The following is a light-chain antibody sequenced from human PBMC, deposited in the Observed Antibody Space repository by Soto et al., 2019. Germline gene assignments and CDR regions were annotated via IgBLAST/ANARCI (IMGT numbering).Light chain of an antibody. CDR1: QTIFNW. CDR2: DAS. Sequence: DIQMTHSPSTLSASVGDRVTITCRASQTIFNWLARYQRKPGRAPNLLIYDASSLQSGVPSTFSGSGSGTEFTLTISSLQPGDFATYYCQQYNSYPWTFGQGTKVDIK. J-gene: IGKJ1*01. V-gene: IGKV1-5*01. CDR3: QQYNSYPWT.